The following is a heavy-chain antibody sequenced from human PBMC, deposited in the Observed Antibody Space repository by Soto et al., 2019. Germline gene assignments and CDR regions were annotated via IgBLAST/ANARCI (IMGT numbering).Heavy chain of an antibody. CDR1: GFTFSSYT. J-gene: IGHJ4*02. V-gene: IGHV3-30*04. CDR2: ISHDGSDK. D-gene: IGHD2-2*01. Sequence: GGSLRLSCAASGFTFSSYTMHWVRQTPGKGLERVAVISHDGSDKYYADSVKGRFTISRDNSKNTLYLQMNSLRAEDTAVYYCAREGYCISTSCFYFDYWGQGTLVTVSS. CDR3: AREGYCISTSCFYFDY.